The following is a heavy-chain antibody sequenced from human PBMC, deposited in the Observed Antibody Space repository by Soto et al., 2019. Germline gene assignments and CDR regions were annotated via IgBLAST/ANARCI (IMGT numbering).Heavy chain of an antibody. CDR3: AREDSIIIPAVSDF. V-gene: IGHV3-21*01. Sequence: GSLRLSCTVSGFAFNNYGINWVRQAPGKGLEWVSSISKIDYTYYSVSVKGRFTISRDNAKNSVSLQMNTLRVEDTAVYYCAREDSIIIPAVSDFWGQGTLVTVSA. CDR1: GFAFNNYG. J-gene: IGHJ4*02. CDR2: ISKIDYT. D-gene: IGHD2-2*01.